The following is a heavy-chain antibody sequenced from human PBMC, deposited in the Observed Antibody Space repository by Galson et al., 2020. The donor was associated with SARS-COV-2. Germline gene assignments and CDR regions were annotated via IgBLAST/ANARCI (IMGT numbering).Heavy chain of an antibody. J-gene: IGHJ6*02. CDR3: ARDKGIAVAGYYYYDGMDV. D-gene: IGHD6-19*01. CDR1: GGSISSGGYY. CDR2: IYYSGST. Sequence: SETLSLTCTVSGGSISSGGYYCSWIRQHPGKGLEWIGYIYYSGSTYYNPSLKSRVTISVDTSKNQFSLKLSSVTAADTAVYYCARDKGIAVAGYYYYDGMDVGGQGTTVTVSS. V-gene: IGHV4-31*03.